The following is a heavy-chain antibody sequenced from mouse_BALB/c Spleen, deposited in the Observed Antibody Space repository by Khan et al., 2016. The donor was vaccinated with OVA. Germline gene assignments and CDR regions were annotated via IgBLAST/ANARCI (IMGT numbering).Heavy chain of an antibody. CDR1: GYTFTSYW. V-gene: IGHV1-7*01. CDR3: ARDRIDY. CDR2: INPTTGYT. J-gene: IGHJ2*01. Sequence: VQLQQSGAELAKPGASVKMSCKASGYTFTSYWMHWIKQRPGQGLEWIGYINPTTGYTDYNQKFKDKDTLNADKSSSTAYMQLSSLTSDDSSVYYCARDRIDYWGQGTALTVSS.